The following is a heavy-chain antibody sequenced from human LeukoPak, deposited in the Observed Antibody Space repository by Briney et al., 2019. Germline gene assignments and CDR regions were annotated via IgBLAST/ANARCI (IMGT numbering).Heavy chain of an antibody. Sequence: SQTLSLTCAVSGVSISSGGYFWTWIRQPAGKGLEWIGRLYTSGGATYNPSLKSRVTFSLDTSKNQFSLELSSVTAADTAVYYCARVPHYYFGYGYFDSWGQGTLVTVSS. V-gene: IGHV4-61*02. CDR2: LYTSGGA. D-gene: IGHD3-10*01. CDR1: GVSISSGGYF. J-gene: IGHJ4*02. CDR3: ARVPHYYFGYGYFDS.